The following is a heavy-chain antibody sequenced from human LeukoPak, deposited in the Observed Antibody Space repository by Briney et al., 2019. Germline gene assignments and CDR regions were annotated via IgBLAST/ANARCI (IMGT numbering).Heavy chain of an antibody. V-gene: IGHV4-59*01. D-gene: IGHD5-24*01. CDR3: ARLEWDGYNPHFDY. CDR2: IYYSGST. Sequence: SETLSLTCTVSGGSISSYYWSWIRQPPGKGLEWIGYIYYSGSTNHNPSLKSRVTISVDTSKNQFSLKLSSVTAADTAVYYCARLEWDGYNPHFDYWGQGTLVTVSS. J-gene: IGHJ4*02. CDR1: GGSISSYY.